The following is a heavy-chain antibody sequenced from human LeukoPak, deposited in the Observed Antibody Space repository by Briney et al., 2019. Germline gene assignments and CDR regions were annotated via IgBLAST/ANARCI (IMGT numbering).Heavy chain of an antibody. Sequence: GGSLRLSCAAPGFTFSNYAMNWVRQAPGKGLEWVSGIRVTDNTYYTDSVKGRFTISRDNSENTLYLQMSGLRAEDTDVYYCARVLIVATIVYFDYWGQGTRVSVSS. CDR1: GFTFSNYA. CDR3: ARVLIVATIVYFDY. V-gene: IGHV3-23*01. J-gene: IGHJ4*02. CDR2: IRVTDNT. D-gene: IGHD5-12*01.